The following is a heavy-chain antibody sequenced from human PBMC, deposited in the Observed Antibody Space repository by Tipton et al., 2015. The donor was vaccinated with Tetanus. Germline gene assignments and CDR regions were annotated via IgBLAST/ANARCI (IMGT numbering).Heavy chain of an antibody. CDR2: IYQTDST. J-gene: IGHJ4*02. CDR1: GALLTTGGYS. V-gene: IGHV4-30-2*01. Sequence: TLSLTCNVSGALLTTGGYSWGWIRQPPGQGLEWLGYIYQTDSTYYNPSVRSRLTLSLRRPKNQFSLSLTSVTAADTAVYYCARGLPREPWYFDYWGQGMQVTVSS. CDR3: ARGLPREPWYFDY. D-gene: IGHD1-26*01.